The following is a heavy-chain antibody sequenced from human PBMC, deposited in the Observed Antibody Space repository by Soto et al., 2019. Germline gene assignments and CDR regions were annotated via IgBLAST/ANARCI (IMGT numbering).Heavy chain of an antibody. Sequence: SETLSLTCTVSGGSISSYYWSWIRQPPGKGLEWIGYIYYSGSTNYNPSLKSRVTISVDTSKNQFSLKLSSVTAVDTAVYYCARLNRRSSGGSSATGWFDPWGQGTLVTVSS. V-gene: IGHV4-59*08. D-gene: IGHD2-15*01. CDR1: GGSISSYY. J-gene: IGHJ5*02. CDR2: IYYSGST. CDR3: ARLNRRSSGGSSATGWFDP.